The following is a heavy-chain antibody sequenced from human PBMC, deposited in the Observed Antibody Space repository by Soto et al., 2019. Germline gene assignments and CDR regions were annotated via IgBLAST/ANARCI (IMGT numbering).Heavy chain of an antibody. J-gene: IGHJ4*02. D-gene: IGHD3-9*01. CDR3: ATLNLRGVRYFARCDY. CDR1: GYTLTELS. Sequence: ASVKVSCKVSGYTLTELSIHWVRQAPGKGLEWMGGFDPEDGKIVYAQKFQARVTITEDTSTDTAYMKLSSLRSEARAVYYFATLNLRGVRYFARCDYWGKGTLVTVPS. V-gene: IGHV1-24*01. CDR2: FDPEDGKI.